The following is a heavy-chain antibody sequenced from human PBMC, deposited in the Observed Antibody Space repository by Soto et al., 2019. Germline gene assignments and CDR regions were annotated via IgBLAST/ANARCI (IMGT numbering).Heavy chain of an antibody. CDR1: GFTFSSYG. CDR2: ISYDGSNK. V-gene: IGHV3-30*18. CDR3: AKGDGVITTFFDY. Sequence: QVQLVESGGGVVQPGRSLRLSCAASGFTFSSYGMHWVRQAPGKGLEWVAVISYDGSNKYYADSVKGRFTIPRDNSKNTLYLQINSLRAEATAVYYCAKGDGVITTFFDYWGQGTLVTVSS. J-gene: IGHJ4*02. D-gene: IGHD3-22*01.